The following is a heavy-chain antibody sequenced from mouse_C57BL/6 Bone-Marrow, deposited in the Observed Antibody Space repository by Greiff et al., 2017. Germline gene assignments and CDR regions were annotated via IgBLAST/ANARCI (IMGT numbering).Heavy chain of an antibody. V-gene: IGHV1-52*01. CDR2: IDPSDSET. CDR1: GYTFTSYW. Sequence: QVQLQQPGAELVRPGSSVKLSCKASGYTFTSYWMHWVKQRPIQGLEWIGNIDPSDSETHYNQKFKDKATLTVDKSSSTAYMQLSSLTYEDSAVYYCAENYERGLAYWGQGTLVTVSA. J-gene: IGHJ3*01. CDR3: AENYERGLAY. D-gene: IGHD2-4*01.